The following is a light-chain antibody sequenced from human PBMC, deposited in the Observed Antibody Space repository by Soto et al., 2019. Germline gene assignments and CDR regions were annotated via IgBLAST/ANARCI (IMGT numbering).Light chain of an antibody. J-gene: IGKJ5*01. CDR3: HQYNNWPPNT. Sequence: DRVMTQSPATLSASPGESTTLSCRASESVNHNLAWYQQKPGQPPRLLIYGASSRAPGVPARFSGSGTGTEFTLTISSLQSEDVAVYYCHQYNNWPPNTFGQGTRLEMK. CDR2: GAS. CDR1: ESVNHN. V-gene: IGKV3-15*01.